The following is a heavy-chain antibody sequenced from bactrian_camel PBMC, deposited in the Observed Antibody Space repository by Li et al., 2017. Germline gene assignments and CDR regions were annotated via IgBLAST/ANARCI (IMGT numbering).Heavy chain of an antibody. V-gene: IGHV3S9*01. J-gene: IGHJ6*01. CDR1: RSTTSGNC. CDR2: TETDGST. Sequence: HVQLVESGGGSVQAGGSLRLECAASRSTTSGNCWAWFRQGPGMGTEGVASTETDGSTRYADSVKGRFTISKDSAKNTIYLQMDNLKPEDTATYYCAAELLGVGWTTAISNCEFGSRGQGTQVTVS. CDR3: AAELLGVGWTTAISNCEFGS. D-gene: IGHD5*01.